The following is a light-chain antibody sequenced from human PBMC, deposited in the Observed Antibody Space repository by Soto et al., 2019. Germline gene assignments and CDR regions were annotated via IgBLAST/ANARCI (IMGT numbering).Light chain of an antibody. CDR2: DVS. CDR1: SSDVGGYNY. J-gene: IGLJ1*01. CDR3: SSYTTSSTYV. Sequence: QSVLTQPASVSGSPGQSITISCTGTSSDVGGYNYVSWYQQHPGKAPKLMISDVSKRPSGVSNRFSGYKSGNTASLTISGLQTEDEADYYCSSYTTSSTYVCGTGTKVTVL. V-gene: IGLV2-14*01.